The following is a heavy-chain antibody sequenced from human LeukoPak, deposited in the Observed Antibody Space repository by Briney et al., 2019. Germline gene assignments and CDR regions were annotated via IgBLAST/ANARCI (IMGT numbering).Heavy chain of an antibody. Sequence: PETLSLTCTVSGGSISSYYWSWIRQPPGEGLEWIGYIYYSGNTNYNPSLKTRVTISVDTSKNQFSLKLSSVTAADTAVYYCARDRGYYDSSGSPRYNWFDPWGQGTLVTVSS. J-gene: IGHJ5*02. V-gene: IGHV4-59*01. D-gene: IGHD3-22*01. CDR1: GGSISSYY. CDR3: ARDRGYYDSSGSPRYNWFDP. CDR2: IYYSGNT.